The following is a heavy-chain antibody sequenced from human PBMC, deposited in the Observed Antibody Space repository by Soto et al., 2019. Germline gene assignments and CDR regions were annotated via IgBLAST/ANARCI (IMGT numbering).Heavy chain of an antibody. V-gene: IGHV3-23*01. J-gene: IGHJ5*02. CDR3: AKEAVASEQVPIPGDP. CDR1: GLTFRNYA. CDR2: ISGSGSMK. Sequence: EVYLLESGGGLVQPGGSLRLSCTASGLTFRNYAMTWVRQAPGRGLEWVSGISGSGSMKYYADSVKGRFTISRDNSKNMLLLQRDRLRDEDTAMYHCAKEAVASEQVPIPGDPWGQGTLVSVSS. D-gene: IGHD2-15*01.